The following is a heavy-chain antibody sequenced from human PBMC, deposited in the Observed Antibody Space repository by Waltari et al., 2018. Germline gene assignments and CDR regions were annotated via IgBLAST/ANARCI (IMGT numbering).Heavy chain of an antibody. CDR1: GNSIPESP. J-gene: IGHJ6*02. CDR3: ATGGDYDEYALHYFRGLDV. D-gene: IGHD4-17*01. V-gene: IGHV1-24*01. CDR2: FDPEDGEG. Sequence: QVQLVQSEAEVMKPGASVKVSCKVSGNSIPESPMHWVRQAPGKGLEGMGGFDPEDGEGTYAQGVLDRVTMTEDRSTNTAYMELSSLRLEDTAVYYCATGGDYDEYALHYFRGLDVWGQGTTVIVAS.